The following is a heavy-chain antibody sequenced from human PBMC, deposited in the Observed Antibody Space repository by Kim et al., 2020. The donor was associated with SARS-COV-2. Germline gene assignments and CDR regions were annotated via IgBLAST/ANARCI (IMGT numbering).Heavy chain of an antibody. J-gene: IGHJ5*01. V-gene: IGHV4-61*01. CDR2: IYSSGST. Sequence: SETLSLTCTVSGGPVNSGNYYWSWIRQPPGKGLEWIGYIYSSGSTNYNPSLKSRVTLSIDTSKNQFALKLSSVTAADTAVYYCAREGPDCSGVRFPINN. D-gene: IGHD2-8*02. CDR1: GGPVNSGNYY. CDR3: AREGPDCSGVRFPINN.